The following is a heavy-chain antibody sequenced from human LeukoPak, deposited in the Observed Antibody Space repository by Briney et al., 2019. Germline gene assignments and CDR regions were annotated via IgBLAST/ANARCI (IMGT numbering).Heavy chain of an antibody. D-gene: IGHD1-1*01. CDR3: PRDSPGYLAYDS. Sequence: GGSLRLSCAASGFTFSTYWMTWVRQAPGKGPEWVANIKEDGSATYYVDSVKGRFTISRDNAKKSLYLQMNSLRAEDTAVYYCPRDSPGYLAYDSWGQGTLVTVSS. J-gene: IGHJ4*02. CDR1: GFTFSTYW. CDR2: IKEDGSAT. V-gene: IGHV3-7*04.